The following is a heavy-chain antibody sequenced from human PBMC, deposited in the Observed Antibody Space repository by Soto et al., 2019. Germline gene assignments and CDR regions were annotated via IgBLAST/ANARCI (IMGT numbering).Heavy chain of an antibody. CDR3: VKEAGFRYDYGYYFDY. V-gene: IGHV3-9*01. Sequence: GGSLRLSCAASGFTFDDYAMHWVRQAPGKGLEWVSGISWNSGDIGYADSVKGRFTISRDNAKNSLYMQMNSLRPEDAALYYCVKEAGFRYDYGYYFDYWGQGTLVTVSS. CDR2: ISWNSGDI. CDR1: GFTFDDYA. D-gene: IGHD5-12*01. J-gene: IGHJ4*02.